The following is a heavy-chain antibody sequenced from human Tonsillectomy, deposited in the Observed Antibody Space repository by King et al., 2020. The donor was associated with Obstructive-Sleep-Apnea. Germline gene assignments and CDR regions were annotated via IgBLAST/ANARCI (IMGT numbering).Heavy chain of an antibody. J-gene: IGHJ4*02. CDR1: GFTFSTYG. V-gene: IGHV3-30*18. CDR3: AKDQSEVVHPRAMDY. Sequence: VQLVESGGGVVQPGRSLRLSCAASGFTFSTYGMHWVRQAPGKGLEWVAVISYHGSNKYYADPVKGRFTISSDNSKNTLYLQMNSLRADDTAVYYCAKDQSEVVHPRAMDYWGQGTLVTVSS. CDR2: ISYHGSNK. D-gene: IGHD2-2*01.